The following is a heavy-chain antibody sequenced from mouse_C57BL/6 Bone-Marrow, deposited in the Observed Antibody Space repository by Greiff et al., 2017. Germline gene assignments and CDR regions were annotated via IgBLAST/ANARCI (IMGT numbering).Heavy chain of an antibody. D-gene: IGHD1-1*01. J-gene: IGHJ3*01. V-gene: IGHV1-50*01. CDR3: ARDSSWFAY. CDR1: GYTFTSYW. Sequence: QVQLQQPGAELVQPGASVKLSCKASGYTFTSYWMQLVKQRPGQGLAWIGEVDPSDSYTNYNQKFKGKATLTVDTSSSAASMQLSSLSSEGSAVYDCARDSSWFAYWGQGTLVTVSA. CDR2: VDPSDSYT.